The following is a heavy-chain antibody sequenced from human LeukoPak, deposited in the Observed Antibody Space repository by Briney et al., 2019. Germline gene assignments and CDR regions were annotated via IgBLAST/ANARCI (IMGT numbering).Heavy chain of an antibody. CDR3: ARDLVSGQNDFWSGYWFDP. Sequence: SETLSLTCTVSGGPISSYYGSWIRQPPGKGLEWIGYIYYSGSTNYNPSRKSRVTISVDTSKNQFSLKLSSVTAADTAVYYCARDLVSGQNDFWSGYWFDPWGQGTLVTVSS. J-gene: IGHJ5*02. CDR1: GGPISSYY. V-gene: IGHV4-59*01. CDR2: IYYSGST. D-gene: IGHD3-3*01.